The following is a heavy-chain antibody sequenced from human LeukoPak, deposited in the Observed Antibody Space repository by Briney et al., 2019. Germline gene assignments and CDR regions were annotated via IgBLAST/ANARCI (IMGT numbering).Heavy chain of an antibody. CDR3: ARGGSSSSFNFDY. CDR1: GGSIRSSYYY. Sequence: SETLSLTCTVSGGSIRSSYYYWGWIRQPPGKGLEWIGSIYDSGSTYYNPSLKSRVTISVDTSKNQFSLKLSSVTAADTAVYYCARGGSSSSFNFDYWGQGTLVTVSS. D-gene: IGHD6-13*01. J-gene: IGHJ4*02. V-gene: IGHV4-39*01. CDR2: IYDSGST.